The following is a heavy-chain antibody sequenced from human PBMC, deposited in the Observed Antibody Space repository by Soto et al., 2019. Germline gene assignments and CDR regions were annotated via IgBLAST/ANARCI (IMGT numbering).Heavy chain of an antibody. V-gene: IGHV1-46*03. Sequence: ASVKVSCKASGYTFTSYYMHWVRQAPGQGLERMGIINPSGGSTSYAQNFQGRVTMTRDTSTSTVYIELSSLRSEDTAVFYCARVFGSWGSVLDYWGQGTLVTVSS. CDR2: INPSGGST. CDR1: GYTFTSYY. CDR3: ARVFGSWGSVLDY. D-gene: IGHD3-10*01. J-gene: IGHJ4*02.